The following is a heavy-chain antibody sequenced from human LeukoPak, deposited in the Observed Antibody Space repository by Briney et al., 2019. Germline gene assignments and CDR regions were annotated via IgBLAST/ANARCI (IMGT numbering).Heavy chain of an antibody. CDR3: AKDFFSYSSSWFAGFPFDP. V-gene: IGHV3-23*01. D-gene: IGHD6-13*01. CDR2: ISGSGGST. CDR1: GFTFSSYE. J-gene: IGHJ5*02. Sequence: GGSLRLSCAASGFTFSSYEMNWVRQAPGKGLEWVSAISGSGGSTYYADSVKGRFTISRDNSKNTLYLQMNSLRAEDTAVYYCAKDFFSYSSSWFAGFPFDPWGQGTLVTVSS.